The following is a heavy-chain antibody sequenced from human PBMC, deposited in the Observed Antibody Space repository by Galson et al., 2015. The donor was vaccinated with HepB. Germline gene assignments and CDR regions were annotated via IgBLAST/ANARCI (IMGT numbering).Heavy chain of an antibody. Sequence: SVKVSCKASGYTFTSYGISWVRQAPGQGLEGMGGIRAYNGNTNYAQKLQGRITMTTDTPTSPAYMELRRLRSDDTAVYYCAGDEVAGRPLFDYWGQGTLVTVSS. J-gene: IGHJ4*02. CDR3: AGDEVAGRPLFDY. CDR2: IRAYNGNT. CDR1: GYTFTSYG. V-gene: IGHV1-18*01.